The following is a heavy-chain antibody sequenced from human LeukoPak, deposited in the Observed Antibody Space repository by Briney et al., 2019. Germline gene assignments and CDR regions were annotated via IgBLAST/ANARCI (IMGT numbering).Heavy chain of an antibody. CDR2: IPYIGRT. D-gene: IGHD4-17*01. V-gene: IGHV4-59*11. J-gene: IGHJ3*02. CDR1: ADPLRRHY. CDR3: GRDLVTVTKGFDI. Sequence: PSPTLSLICPLSADPLRRHYGPCTPPPPPKGRARIGYIPYIGRTNYNPSLKSRVTISIDTSKNQFSLKLTSVTAADPAVYYCGRDLVTVTKGFDIWGQGTMVSVSS.